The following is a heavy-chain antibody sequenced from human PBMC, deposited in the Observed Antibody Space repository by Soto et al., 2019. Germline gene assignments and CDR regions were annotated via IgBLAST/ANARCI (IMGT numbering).Heavy chain of an antibody. CDR1: GFTFSSYA. V-gene: IGHV3-30-3*01. Sequence: GGSLRLSCAASGFTFSSYAMHWVRQAPGKGLEWVAVISYDGSNKYYADSVKGRFTISRDNSKNTLYLQMNSLRAEDTAVYYCARDLGYCSSTICYAQPHYYYGMHVWGQGITVTGSS. CDR2: ISYDGSNK. J-gene: IGHJ6*02. D-gene: IGHD2-2*01. CDR3: ARDLGYCSSTICYAQPHYYYGMHV.